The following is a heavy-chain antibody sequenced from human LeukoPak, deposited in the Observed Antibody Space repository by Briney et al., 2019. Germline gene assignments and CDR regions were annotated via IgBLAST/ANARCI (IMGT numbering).Heavy chain of an antibody. Sequence: SETVSHTCAVYGGSFSGYYWSWIRQTPGKGLEWIGEINHSGSTNYNPSLKSRVTISVDTSKNQFSLKLSSVTAADTAVYYCARGLRMTTFHNWFDPWGQGTLVTVS. V-gene: IGHV4-34*01. J-gene: IGHJ5*02. CDR3: ARGLRMTTFHNWFDP. D-gene: IGHD1-1*01. CDR2: INHSGST. CDR1: GGSFSGYY.